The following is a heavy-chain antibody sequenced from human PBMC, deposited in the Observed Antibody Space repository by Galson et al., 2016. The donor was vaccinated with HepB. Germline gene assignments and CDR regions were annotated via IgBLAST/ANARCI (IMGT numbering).Heavy chain of an antibody. CDR1: GFTFSSYAM. J-gene: IGHJ4*02. V-gene: IGHV4-4*02. D-gene: IGHD2/OR15-2a*01. Sequence: SLRLSCTASGFTFSSYAMSWVRQAPGQGLEWIGQIFHSGRVNYTPSLASRVTISIDTSNNHFSLRLTSVTAADTALYYCARQYWGGPSDYWGQGTLVTVSS. CDR2: IFHSGRV. CDR3: ARQYWGGPSDY.